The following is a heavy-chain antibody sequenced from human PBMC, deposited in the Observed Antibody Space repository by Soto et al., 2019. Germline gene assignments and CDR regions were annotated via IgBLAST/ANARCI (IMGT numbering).Heavy chain of an antibody. CDR2: IKSKTDGGTT. Sequence: GGSLRLSCAASGFTVSNAWINWVRQGPGKGLEWVGRIKSKTDGGTTDYAAPLKGRFTFSRDDSKNMLHLQMNGLKPEDTAVYYCNTFDGANLYWGQGTLVTVSS. CDR1: GFTVSNAW. V-gene: IGHV3-15*07. D-gene: IGHD4-17*01. J-gene: IGHJ4*02. CDR3: NTFDGANLY.